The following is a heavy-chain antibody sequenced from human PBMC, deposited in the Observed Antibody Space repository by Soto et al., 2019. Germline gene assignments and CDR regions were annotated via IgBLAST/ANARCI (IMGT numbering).Heavy chain of an antibody. CDR1: GYSLTDLS. CDR2: FDPEDGET. J-gene: IGHJ6*02. Sequence: ASVKVSCKVSGYSLTDLSMHWVRQAPGKGLEWMGRFDPEDGETIYARQFQGRVTMTEDTTAGTAYMELRSLRSDDTAVYYCARDSLGIGYCSSTSCYNGANYYYYGMDVWGQGTTVTVSS. CDR3: ARDSLGIGYCSSTSCYNGANYYYYGMDV. V-gene: IGHV1-24*01. D-gene: IGHD2-2*02.